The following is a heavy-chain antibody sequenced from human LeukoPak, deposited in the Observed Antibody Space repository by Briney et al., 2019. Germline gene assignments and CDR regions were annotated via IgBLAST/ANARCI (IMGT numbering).Heavy chain of an antibody. CDR3: ARDNIVVVPAARFDYYYYGMDV. D-gene: IGHD2-2*01. J-gene: IGHJ6*02. V-gene: IGHV3-53*01. Sequence: GGSLRLSCAASGFTFSSYAMSWVRQAPGKGLEWVSVIYSGGSTYYADSVKGRFTISRDNSKNTLYLQMNSLRAEDTAVYYCARDNIVVVPAARFDYYYYGMDVWGQGTTVTVSS. CDR2: IYSGGST. CDR1: GFTFSSYA.